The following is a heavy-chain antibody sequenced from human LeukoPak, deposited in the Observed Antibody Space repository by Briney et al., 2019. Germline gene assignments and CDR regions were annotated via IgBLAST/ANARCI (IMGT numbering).Heavy chain of an antibody. D-gene: IGHD3-10*01. CDR1: GNSISRAGYY. V-gene: IGHV4-31*03. J-gene: IGHJ4*02. CDR2: IYYNGDT. CDR3: ARSGDLGGGFDY. Sequence: SETLSLTCTVSGNSISRAGYYWNWIRQHPGKGLEWIGYIYYNGDTFYNPSLESRMTMSLATSKSQFSLKLSSVTAADTAVYDCARSGDLGGGFDYWGQGTLVTVSS.